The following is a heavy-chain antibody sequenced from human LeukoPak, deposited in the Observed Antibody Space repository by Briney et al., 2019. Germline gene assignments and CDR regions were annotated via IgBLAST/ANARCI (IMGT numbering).Heavy chain of an antibody. D-gene: IGHD2-2*01. J-gene: IGHJ6*03. V-gene: IGHV3-74*01. CDR3: ARDGSQTHSVVPAAIRDYYYYYYYMDV. Sequence: PGGSLRLSCAASGFTFSSYWMHWVRQAPGKGLVWVSRINTDGSSTSYADSVKGRFTISRDNAKNTLYLQMNSLRAEDTAVYYCARDGSQTHSVVPAAIRDYYYYYYYMDVWGKGTTVTVSS. CDR1: GFTFSSYW. CDR2: INTDGSST.